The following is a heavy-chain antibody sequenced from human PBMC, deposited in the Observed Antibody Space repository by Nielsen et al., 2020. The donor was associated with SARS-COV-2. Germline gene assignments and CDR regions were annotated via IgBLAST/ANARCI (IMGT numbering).Heavy chain of an antibody. J-gene: IGHJ6*02. V-gene: IGHV3-30*02. CDR2: IWHDGSKK. CDR1: GFTFTTSG. Sequence: GGSLRLSCSASGFTFTTSGMHWVRQAPGKGLAWLAMIWHDGSKKYYADSVEGRFTISRDNSKNTLYLQMNSLRAEDTAVYYCAKDMAPYYYYYYGMDVWGQGTTVTVSS. CDR3: AKDMAPYYYYYYGMDV. D-gene: IGHD3-10*01.